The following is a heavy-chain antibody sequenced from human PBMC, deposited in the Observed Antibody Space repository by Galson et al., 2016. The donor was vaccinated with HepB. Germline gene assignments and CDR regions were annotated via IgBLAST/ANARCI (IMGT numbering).Heavy chain of an antibody. D-gene: IGHD6-6*01. CDR1: GFIFNNAW. J-gene: IGHJ5*02. CDR2: IRSKTDGGTT. V-gene: IGHV3-15*01. CDR3: TKDIEQLVGSWFDP. Sequence: SLRLSCAGSGFIFNNAWMSWVRQAPGKGLEWVGRIRSKTDGGTTDYAAPGKGRFIISRDDSKKTLYLQMNSLKAEDTAVYYCTKDIEQLVGSWFDPWGQGTLVTVSS.